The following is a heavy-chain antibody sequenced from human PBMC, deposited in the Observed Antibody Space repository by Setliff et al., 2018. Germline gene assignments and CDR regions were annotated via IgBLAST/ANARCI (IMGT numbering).Heavy chain of an antibody. J-gene: IGHJ4*02. CDR2: VYHSGSS. D-gene: IGHD3-16*01. CDR3: ARAAARAEYSDTNAYIPFDF. CDR1: GYPISRGFY. Sequence: SETLSLTCTVSGYPISRGFYWGWIRQSHGKGLEWIGSVYHSGSSYQNPSLRSRIAVSVDTSKNQFSLRLNSVTAADTAVYFCARAAARAEYSDTNAYIPFDFWGLGTLVTVSS. V-gene: IGHV4-38-2*02.